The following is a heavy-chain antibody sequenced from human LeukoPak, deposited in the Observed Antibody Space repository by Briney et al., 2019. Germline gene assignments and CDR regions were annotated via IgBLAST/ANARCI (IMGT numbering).Heavy chain of an antibody. CDR1: GGTFSSYA. J-gene: IGHJ4*02. Sequence: GASVKVSCKASGGTFSSYAISWVRQAPGQGLEWMGGSIPIFGTANYAQKFQGRVTITTDESTSTPYMELSSLRSEDTAVYYCASGYDSSYFDYWGQGTLVTVSS. V-gene: IGHV1-69*05. D-gene: IGHD3-22*01. CDR3: ASGYDSSYFDY. CDR2: SIPIFGTA.